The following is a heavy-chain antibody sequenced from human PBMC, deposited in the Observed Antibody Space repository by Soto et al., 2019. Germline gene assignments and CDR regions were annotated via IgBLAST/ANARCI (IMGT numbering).Heavy chain of an antibody. J-gene: IGHJ5*01. CDR3: ARGVAEDGA. V-gene: IGHV1-3*01. D-gene: IGHD2-15*01. Sequence: QVQLVQSGAEVKKPGASVKVSCTASGYTFTHYAIHWVRHAPGQRLEWMGFINAGSGNTKYSQTFQGRLTFTKDTSASTAYMDLSSLRSEDTAIYYCARGVAEDGAWGHGTLVTVYS. CDR1: GYTFTHYA. CDR2: INAGSGNT.